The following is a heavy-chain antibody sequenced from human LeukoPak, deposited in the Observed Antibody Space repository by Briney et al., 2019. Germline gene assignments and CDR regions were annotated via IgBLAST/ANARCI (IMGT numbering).Heavy chain of an antibody. CDR1: GFTFSNYG. CDR2: IRYDGSNK. D-gene: IGHD2-2*01. V-gene: IGHV3-30*02. CDR3: ARLKLLWSNYFDY. Sequence: GGSLRLSCGASGFTFSNYGMHWVRQAPGKGLEWVAFIRYDGSNKYYADSVKGRFTISRDNSKNTLYLQMNSLRAEDTAVYYCARLKLLWSNYFDYWGQGTLVTVSS. J-gene: IGHJ4*02.